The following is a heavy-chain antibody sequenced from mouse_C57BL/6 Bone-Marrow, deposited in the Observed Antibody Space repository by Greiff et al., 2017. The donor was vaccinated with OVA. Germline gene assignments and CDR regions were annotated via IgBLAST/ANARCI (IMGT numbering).Heavy chain of an antibody. CDR3: ARERGDYGIAY. D-gene: IGHD2-4*01. J-gene: IGHJ3*01. V-gene: IGHV5-4*01. CDR1: GFTFSSYA. Sequence: EVQVVESGGGLVKPGGSLKLSCAASGFTFSSYAMSWVRQTPEKRLEWVATISDGGSYTYYPANVKGRFTISSDNAKNNLYLQMSHLKSEDTAMYYCARERGDYGIAYWGQGTLVTVSA. CDR2: ISDGGSYT.